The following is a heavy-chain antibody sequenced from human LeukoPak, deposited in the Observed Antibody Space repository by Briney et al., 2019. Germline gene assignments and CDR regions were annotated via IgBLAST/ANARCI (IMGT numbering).Heavy chain of an antibody. CDR3: ATRDDSSGYIF. Sequence: GGSLRLSCAASGFTFSSYAMSWVRQAPGKGLEWASAISGSGGYTYYADSVKGRFTISRDTSKNTLYLQMNSLRAEDTAVYYCATRDDSSGYIFWGQGTLVTVSS. D-gene: IGHD3-22*01. J-gene: IGHJ4*02. CDR1: GFTFSSYA. V-gene: IGHV3-23*01. CDR2: ISGSGGYT.